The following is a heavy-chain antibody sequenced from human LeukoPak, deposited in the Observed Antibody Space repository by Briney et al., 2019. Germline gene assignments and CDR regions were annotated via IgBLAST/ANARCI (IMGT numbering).Heavy chain of an antibody. J-gene: IGHJ4*02. V-gene: IGHV1-2*02. D-gene: IGHD3-10*01. CDR1: GYTFTGYY. CDR3: ARDRLRFGIYDY. Sequence: ASVKVSCKASGYTFTGYYMHWARQAPGQGLEWMGWINPNSGGTNYAQKFQGRVTMTRDTSISTAYMELSRLRSDDTAVYYCARDRLRFGIYDYWGQGTLVTVSS. CDR2: INPNSGGT.